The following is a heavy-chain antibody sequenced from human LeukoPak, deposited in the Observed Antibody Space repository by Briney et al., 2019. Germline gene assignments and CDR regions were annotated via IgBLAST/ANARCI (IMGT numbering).Heavy chain of an antibody. CDR2: MYYSGST. V-gene: IGHV4-59*12. CDR1: GGSISHYY. J-gene: IGHJ5*02. Sequence: SETLSLTCTVSGGSISHYYWTWIRQPPGKGLEWIGFMYYSGSTNYNPSLKSRVTMSVDTSKNQFSLKLSSVTAADTAVYYCAREDTKWLWFDPWGQGTLVTVSS. D-gene: IGHD5-12*01. CDR3: AREDTKWLWFDP.